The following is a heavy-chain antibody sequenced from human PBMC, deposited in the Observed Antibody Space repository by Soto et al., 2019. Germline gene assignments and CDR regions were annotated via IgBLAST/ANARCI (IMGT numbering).Heavy chain of an antibody. CDR3: ARDEAYCGGDCYSAIGLFDY. V-gene: IGHV3-11*01. J-gene: IGHJ4*02. CDR2: IRSSGSTI. D-gene: IGHD2-21*02. CDR1: GFTFSDYY. Sequence: QVQLVESGGGLVKPGGSLRLSCAASGFTFSDYYMSWIRQAPGKGLEWVSYIRSSGSTIYYADSVKGRFTISRDNAKNSLYLQMNSLRAEDTAVYYCARDEAYCGGDCYSAIGLFDYWGQGTLVTVSS.